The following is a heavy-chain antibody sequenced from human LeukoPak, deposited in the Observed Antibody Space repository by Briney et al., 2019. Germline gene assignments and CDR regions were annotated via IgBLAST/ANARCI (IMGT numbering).Heavy chain of an antibody. CDR3: AKSNGYNFEAFDM. CDR2: ISGSGGST. Sequence: GGSLRLSCAASGFTFSSYAMSWVRQAPGKGLEWVSAISGSGGSTYYADSVKGRFTISRDNSKSTLYLQMNSLRAEDTAVYYCAKSNGYNFEAFDMWGQGAMVTVSS. D-gene: IGHD5-24*01. V-gene: IGHV3-23*01. CDR1: GFTFSSYA. J-gene: IGHJ3*02.